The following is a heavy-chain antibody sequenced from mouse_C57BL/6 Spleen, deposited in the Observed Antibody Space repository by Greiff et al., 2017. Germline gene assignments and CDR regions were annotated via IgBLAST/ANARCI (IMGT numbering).Heavy chain of an antibody. CDR3: ARGADYDVWFAY. V-gene: IGHV7-3*01. D-gene: IGHD2-4*01. CDR1: GFTFTDYY. J-gene: IGHJ3*01. CDR2: IRNKANGYTT. Sequence: EVKLMESGGGLVQPGGSLSLSCAASGFTFTDYYMSWVRQPPGKALEWLGLIRNKANGYTTEYSASVKGRFTISRDNSQSILYLQMNALRAEDSATYYCARGADYDVWFAYWGQGTLVTVSA.